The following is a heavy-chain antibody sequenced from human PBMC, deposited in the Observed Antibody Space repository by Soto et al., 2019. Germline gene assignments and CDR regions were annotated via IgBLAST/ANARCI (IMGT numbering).Heavy chain of an antibody. CDR3: AQNDWCGYPLGGF. CDR2: SSGGGGPT. D-gene: IGHD2-21*01. V-gene: IGHV3-23*01. J-gene: IGHJ2*01. Sequence: EVQLLESGGGLVQPGGSLRLSCAVSGFSISSSAFSWVRQTPGKGLEWVSASSGGGGPTHYADSVRGRFTISRDNSKNTLYLQMNSLRAEDTAIYYCAQNDWCGYPLGGFWGRGAL. CDR1: GFSISSSA.